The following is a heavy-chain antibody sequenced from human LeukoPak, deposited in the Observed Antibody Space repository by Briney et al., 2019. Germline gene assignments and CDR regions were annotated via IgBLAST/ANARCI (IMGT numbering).Heavy chain of an antibody. CDR3: AKDIRGSGWLD. V-gene: IGHV3-9*01. CDR1: GFTFDDYA. D-gene: IGHD6-19*01. CDR2: ISWNSGSI. J-gene: IGHJ4*02. Sequence: PGGSLRLSCAASGFTFDDYAMHWVRQAPGKGLEWVSGISWNSGSIGYADSAKGRFTISRDNAKNSLYLQMNSLRAEDTALYYCAKDIRGSGWLDWGQGTLVTVSS.